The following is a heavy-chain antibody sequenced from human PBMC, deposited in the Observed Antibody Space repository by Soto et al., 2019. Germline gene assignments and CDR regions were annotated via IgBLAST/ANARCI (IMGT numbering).Heavy chain of an antibody. CDR1: GGSMSEYF. CDR2: LSPLGST. Sequence: SQTLYLTCPVSGGSMSEYFWSWLRQSPGKGLGWIGHLSPLGSTDYNPSLKSPVTISVDTSKRQFSLRLTSVSAADTAVYYCARDGYDGSGSPYPAYWGPGAQVTVS. J-gene: IGHJ4*02. D-gene: IGHD3-10*01. CDR3: ARDGYDGSGSPYPAY. V-gene: IGHV4-59*01.